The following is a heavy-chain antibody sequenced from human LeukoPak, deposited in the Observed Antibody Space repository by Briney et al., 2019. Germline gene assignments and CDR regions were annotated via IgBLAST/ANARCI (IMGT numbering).Heavy chain of an antibody. Sequence: GGSLRLSCAASGFTFSSYGMSWVRQAPGKGLEWVSAISGSGGSTYYADSVKGRFTISRDNSKNTLYLQMNSLRAEDTAVYYCANDKGGYYAWAIDIWGQGTMVTVSS. CDR3: ANDKGGYYAWAIDI. D-gene: IGHD2/OR15-2a*01. V-gene: IGHV3-23*01. CDR1: GFTFSSYG. J-gene: IGHJ3*02. CDR2: ISGSGGST.